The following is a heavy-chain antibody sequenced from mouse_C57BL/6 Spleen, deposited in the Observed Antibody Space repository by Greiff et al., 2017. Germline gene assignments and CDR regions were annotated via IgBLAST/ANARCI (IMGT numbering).Heavy chain of an antibody. CDR1: GYTFTSYW. CDR2: IDPSDSYP. D-gene: IGHD1-1*01. V-gene: IGHV1-69*01. J-gene: IGHJ1*03. CDR3: ARWDANYGSSQGNFDV. Sequence: QVQLQQPGAELVMPGASVKLSCKASGYTFTSYWMHWVKQRPGQGLEWIGEIDPSDSYPNYNQKFKGKSTLTVDKSSSTAYMQLSSLTSEDSAVYYCARWDANYGSSQGNFDVWGTGTTVTVSS.